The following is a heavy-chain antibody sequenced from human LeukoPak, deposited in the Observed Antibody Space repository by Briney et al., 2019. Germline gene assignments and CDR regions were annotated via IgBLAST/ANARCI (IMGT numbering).Heavy chain of an antibody. CDR3: ARAGQRATSVYGY. Sequence: PGGSLRLSCAASGFTFSSYGMHWVRQAPGKGLEWVAVIWYDGSNKYYADSVKGRFTISRDNAKNSLYLQMNSLRAEDTAVYYCARAGQRATSVYGYWGQGTLVTVSS. CDR2: IWYDGSNK. V-gene: IGHV3-33*01. J-gene: IGHJ4*02. D-gene: IGHD1-26*01. CDR1: GFTFSSYG.